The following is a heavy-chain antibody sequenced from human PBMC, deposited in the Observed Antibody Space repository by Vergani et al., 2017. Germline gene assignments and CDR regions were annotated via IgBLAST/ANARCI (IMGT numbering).Heavy chain of an antibody. CDR2: IQFDGSNQ. V-gene: IGHV3-30*02. D-gene: IGHD3-16*01. CDR1: GFTLSNFD. Sequence: QVQLVESGGGVFQGGGSLRLSCATFGFTLSNFDMQGIRQGPGKGLEFVAFIQFDGSNQYYADSVKGRFTLSRDFSKNTLYLQMNGLRTDDTATYYCAKHFRGWGIDYWGQGTQVIVSS. CDR3: AKHFRGWGIDY. J-gene: IGHJ4*02.